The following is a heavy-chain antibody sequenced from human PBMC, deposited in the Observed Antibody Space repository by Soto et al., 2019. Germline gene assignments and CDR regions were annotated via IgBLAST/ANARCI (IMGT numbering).Heavy chain of an antibody. D-gene: IGHD4-17*01. J-gene: IGHJ4*02. CDR3: ARASVTTPLYFDY. Sequence: GASVKVSCKASGVTFSSYAISWVRQAPGQGLEWMGGIIPIFGTTNYAQKFQGRVTITADKSTSTAYMELSSLRSEDTAVYYCARASVTTPLYFDYWGQGTLVTVSS. CDR2: IIPIFGTT. V-gene: IGHV1-69*06. CDR1: GVTFSSYA.